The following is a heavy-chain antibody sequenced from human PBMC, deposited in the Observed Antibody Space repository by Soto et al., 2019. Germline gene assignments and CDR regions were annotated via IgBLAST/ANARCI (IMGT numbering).Heavy chain of an antibody. CDR3: ARDPLIVAVSSDYGMDV. CDR2: ISAYNGNT. D-gene: IGHD2-21*01. CDR1: GYTFTSYG. J-gene: IGHJ6*02. Sequence: GASVKVSCKASGYTFTSYGISWVRQAPGQGLEWMGWISAYNGNTNYAQKLQGRVTMTTDTSTNTAYMELRSLRSDDTAVYYCARDPLIVAVSSDYGMDVWGQGTTVNVSS. V-gene: IGHV1-18*01.